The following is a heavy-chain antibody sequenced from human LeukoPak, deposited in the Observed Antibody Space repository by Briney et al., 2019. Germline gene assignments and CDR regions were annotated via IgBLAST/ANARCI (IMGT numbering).Heavy chain of an antibody. J-gene: IGHJ3*02. CDR2: ISGGGGI. Sequence: GGSLRLSCAASGLTFNNYAMSWARRAPGKGLAWVSTISGGGGIYYADSVKGRYTISRDNSKETQYLLMNSLSAEDTAVYYCAKDSPLIVEATRWGRNVFDIWGQGTMVTVAS. CDR3: AKDSPLIVEATRWGRNVFDI. V-gene: IGHV3-23*01. CDR1: GLTFNNYA. D-gene: IGHD1-26*01.